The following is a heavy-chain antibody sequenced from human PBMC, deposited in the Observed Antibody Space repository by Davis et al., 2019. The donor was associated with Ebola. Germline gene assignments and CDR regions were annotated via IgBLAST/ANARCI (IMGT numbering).Heavy chain of an antibody. D-gene: IGHD1-26*01. CDR1: GFTFSSYW. V-gene: IGHV3-66*01. CDR3: ARARVEATIDMYYFDY. CDR2: IYSGGST. Sequence: GESLKISCAASGFTFSSYWMSWVRQAPGKGLEWVSVIYSGGSTYYADSVKGRFTISRDNSKNTLYLQMNSLRAEDTAVYYCARARVEATIDMYYFDYWGQGTLVTVSS. J-gene: IGHJ4*02.